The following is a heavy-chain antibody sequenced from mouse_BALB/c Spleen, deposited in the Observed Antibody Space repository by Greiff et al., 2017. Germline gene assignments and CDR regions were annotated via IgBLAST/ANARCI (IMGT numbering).Heavy chain of an antibody. V-gene: IGHV5-6-4*01. CDR1: GFTFSSYT. CDR3: TRDLNGNAWFAY. D-gene: IGHD2-1*01. J-gene: IGHJ3*01. CDR2: ISSGGTYT. Sequence: EVQLVESGGGLVKPGGSLKLSCAASGFTFSSYTMSWVRQTPEKRLEWVATISSGGTYTYYPDSVKGRFTISRDNAKNTLYLQMSSLKSEDTAMYYCTRDLNGNAWFAYWGQGTLVTVSA.